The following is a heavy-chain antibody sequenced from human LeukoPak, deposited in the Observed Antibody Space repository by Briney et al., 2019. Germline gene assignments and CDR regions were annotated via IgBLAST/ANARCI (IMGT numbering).Heavy chain of an antibody. CDR2: IKRDGSEK. CDR1: GFTFSSYW. Sequence: GGSLRLSCAASGFTFSSYWMSWVRQAPGKGLEWVANIKRDGSEKYYVDSVKGRFTISRDNAKNSLYLQMNSLRAEDTAVYYCARALSSSEVDYFDYWGQGTLVTVSS. V-gene: IGHV3-7*01. CDR3: ARALSSSEVDYFDY. D-gene: IGHD6-6*01. J-gene: IGHJ4*02.